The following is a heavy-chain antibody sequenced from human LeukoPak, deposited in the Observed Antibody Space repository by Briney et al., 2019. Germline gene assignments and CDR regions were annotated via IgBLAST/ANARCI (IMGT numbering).Heavy chain of an antibody. CDR2: ISYDGSNK. Sequence: GGSLRLSCAASGFTFSSYAMHWVRQAPGKGLEWVAVISYDGSNKYYADSVKGRFTISRDNSRNTLYLQMNSLRAEDTAVYYCAREESSSLGLGFDPWGQGTLVTVSS. D-gene: IGHD6-19*01. J-gene: IGHJ5*02. CDR1: GFTFSSYA. CDR3: AREESSSLGLGFDP. V-gene: IGHV3-30-3*01.